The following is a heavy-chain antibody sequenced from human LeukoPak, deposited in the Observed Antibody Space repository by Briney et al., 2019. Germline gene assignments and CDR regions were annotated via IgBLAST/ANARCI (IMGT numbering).Heavy chain of an antibody. CDR2: ITGGGDTT. J-gene: IGHJ4*02. CDR1: GFSFSSYA. Sequence: GGSLRLSCAASGFSFSSYAMTWVRQAPGKGLEWVSPITGGGDTTYYADSVRGRFTISRDNSKNTLSLQTNSLRAEDTAVYYCAKQRSEVVVAATNYWGQGTLVTVS. D-gene: IGHD2-15*01. V-gene: IGHV3-23*01. CDR3: AKQRSEVVVAATNY.